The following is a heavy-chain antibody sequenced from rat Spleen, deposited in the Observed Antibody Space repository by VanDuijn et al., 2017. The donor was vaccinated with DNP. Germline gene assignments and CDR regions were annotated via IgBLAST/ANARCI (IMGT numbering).Heavy chain of an antibody. J-gene: IGHJ2*01. CDR1: GFTFSDYY. Sequence: EVQLVKSGGGLVQPGGSLKLSCAASGFTFSDYYMAWVRQAPTKGLEWVAYISYDGGSTYYGDSVKGRFTISRDNAKNTLYLQMNSLRSEDTATYYCARGGRSYFDYWGQGVMVTVSS. CDR2: ISYDGGST. V-gene: IGHV5-22*01. CDR3: ARGGRSYFDY. D-gene: IGHD1-11*01.